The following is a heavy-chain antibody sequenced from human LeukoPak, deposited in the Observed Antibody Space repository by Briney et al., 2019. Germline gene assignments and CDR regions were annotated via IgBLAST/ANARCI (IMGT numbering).Heavy chain of an antibody. J-gene: IGHJ4*02. D-gene: IGHD6-13*01. CDR2: IHTNDKT. V-gene: IGHV3-53*01. CDR1: GFMVNGKS. CDR3: ATRIAAGGLFFFDY. Sequence: GGSLRFSCEAPGFMVNGKSMSWARQAPGRGLKWVSGIHTNDKTYYADSVKGRFTISRDNSKNTLFLQMNTLRAEDTAVYYCATRIAAGGLFFFDYWGQGTLVTVSS.